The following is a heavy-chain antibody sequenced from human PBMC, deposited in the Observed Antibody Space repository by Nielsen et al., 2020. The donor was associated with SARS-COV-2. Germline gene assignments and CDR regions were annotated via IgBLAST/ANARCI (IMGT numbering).Heavy chain of an antibody. Sequence: ASVKVSCKASGYTFTGYYMHWVRQAPGQGLEWMGWINPNSGGTNYAQKFQGRVTMTRDTSISTAYMELSRLRSDDTAVYYCAREEGITIFGVVINDYYYGMDVWGQGTTVTVSS. CDR3: AREEGITIFGVVINDYYYGMDV. V-gene: IGHV1-2*02. CDR1: GYTFTGYY. D-gene: IGHD3-3*01. CDR2: INPNSGGT. J-gene: IGHJ6*02.